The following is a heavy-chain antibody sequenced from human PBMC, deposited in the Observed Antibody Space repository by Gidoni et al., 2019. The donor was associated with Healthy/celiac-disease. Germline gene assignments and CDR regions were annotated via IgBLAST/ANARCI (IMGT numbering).Heavy chain of an antibody. CDR1: GYTFTSYA. CDR3: ARGFGGHLYYFDY. V-gene: IGHV1-3*01. D-gene: IGHD2-15*01. J-gene: IGHJ4*02. Sequence: QVQLVQSGAEVKKPGASVKVSCTASGYTFTSYAMHWVRQAPGQRLEWMGWINAGNGNTKYSQKFQGRVTITRDTSASTAYMELSSLRSEDTAVYYCARGFGGHLYYFDYWGQGTLVTVSS. CDR2: INAGNGNT.